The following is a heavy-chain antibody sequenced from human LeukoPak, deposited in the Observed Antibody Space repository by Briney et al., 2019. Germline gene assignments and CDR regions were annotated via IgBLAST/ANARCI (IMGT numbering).Heavy chain of an antibody. CDR3: ARDHYYDRVDYYYMDV. CDR1: GYTFTRYD. CDR2: MNPNSGNT. J-gene: IGHJ6*03. D-gene: IGHD3-22*01. Sequence: ASVKVSCKASGYTFTRYDINWVRQATGQGLEWMGWMNPNSGNTGYAQKFQGRVTMTRNTSISTAYMELSSLRSEDTAVYYCARDHYYDRVDYYYMDVWGKGTTVAVSS. V-gene: IGHV1-8*01.